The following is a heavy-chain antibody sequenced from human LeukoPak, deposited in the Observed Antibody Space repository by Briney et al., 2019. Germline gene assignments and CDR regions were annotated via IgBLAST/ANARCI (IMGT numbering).Heavy chain of an antibody. CDR3: ARTHYYDNSGYYPDY. Sequence: GGSLRLSCAASGFTFSDYSMTWVRQAPGKGLEWLSYISSGSNPIYYVDSVRGRFTISRDNAKNSLYLQMNSLRDEDTAVYYCARTHYYDNSGYYPDYWGQGTLVTVSS. CDR2: ISSGSNPI. V-gene: IGHV3-48*02. D-gene: IGHD3-22*01. J-gene: IGHJ4*02. CDR1: GFTFSDYS.